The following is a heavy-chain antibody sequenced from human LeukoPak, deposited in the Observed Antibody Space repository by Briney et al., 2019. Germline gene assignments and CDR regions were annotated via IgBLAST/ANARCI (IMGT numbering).Heavy chain of an antibody. CDR2: ISSSSSYI. J-gene: IGHJ4*02. D-gene: IGHD3-10*01. Sequence: GGSLRLSCAASGFTFSSYSMNWVRQAPGKGLEWVLSISSSSSYIYYADSVKGRFTISRDNSKNSLFLQMNRLRIEDTAMYYCTRLSAMLRGPEPIYYFDSWGQGTLVTVSS. V-gene: IGHV3-21*01. CDR3: TRLSAMLRGPEPIYYFDS. CDR1: GFTFSSYS.